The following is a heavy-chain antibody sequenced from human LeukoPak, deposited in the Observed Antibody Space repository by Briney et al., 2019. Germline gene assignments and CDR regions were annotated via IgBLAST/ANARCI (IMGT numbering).Heavy chain of an antibody. J-gene: IGHJ6*03. V-gene: IGHV4-39*07. Sequence: SETLSLTCAVSGGSISSSSYYWGWIRQLPGKGLEWIGTIYYSGSTYYNPSLKSRVTISKDTSKNQFSLKLTSVTVADTAIYYCARGSGSYGSNMDVWGKGTTVTISS. CDR2: IYYSGST. CDR3: ARGSGSYGSNMDV. CDR1: GGSISSSSYY. D-gene: IGHD3-10*01.